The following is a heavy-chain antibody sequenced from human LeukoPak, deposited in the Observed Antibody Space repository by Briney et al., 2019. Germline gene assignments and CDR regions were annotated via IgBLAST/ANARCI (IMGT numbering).Heavy chain of an antibody. CDR2: ISSSGSTI. CDR3: ARDSITMVRGVIMY. D-gene: IGHD3-10*01. CDR1: GFTFSDYY. Sequence: GGSLRLSCAASGFTFSDYYMSWIRQAPGKGLEWVSYISSSGSTIYYADSVKGRFTISRDKAKNSLYLQMNSLRAEDTAVYYCARDSITMVRGVIMYWGQGTLVTVSS. V-gene: IGHV3-11*01. J-gene: IGHJ4*02.